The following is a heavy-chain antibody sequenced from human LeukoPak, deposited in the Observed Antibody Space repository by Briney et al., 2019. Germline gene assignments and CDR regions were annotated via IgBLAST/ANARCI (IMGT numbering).Heavy chain of an antibody. CDR1: GFTFSSYG. D-gene: IGHD6-13*01. CDR2: IRYDGSNK. V-gene: IGHV3-30*02. J-gene: IGHJ4*02. Sequence: GGPLRLSCAASGFTFSSYGMHWVRQAPGKGLEWVAFIRYDGSNKYYADSVKGRFTISRDNSKNTLYLQMNSLGAEDTPVYYCAKATAVIAAAHPIGYWGQGTLVTVSS. CDR3: AKATAVIAAAHPIGY.